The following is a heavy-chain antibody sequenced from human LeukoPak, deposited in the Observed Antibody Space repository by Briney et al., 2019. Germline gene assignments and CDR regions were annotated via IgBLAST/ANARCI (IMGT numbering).Heavy chain of an antibody. J-gene: IGHJ4*02. D-gene: IGHD1-14*01. Sequence: ASVKVSCKASGGTFSSYAISWVRQAPGQGLEWVGRIIPILGIANYAQKFQGRVTITADKSTSTAYMELSSLRSEDTAVYYCARVAGTHRGDYWGQGTLVTVSS. CDR3: ARVAGTHRGDY. CDR1: GGTFSSYA. CDR2: IIPILGIA. V-gene: IGHV1-69*04.